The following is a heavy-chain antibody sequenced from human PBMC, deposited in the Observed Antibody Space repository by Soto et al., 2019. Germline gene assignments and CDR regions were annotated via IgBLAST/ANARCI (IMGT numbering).Heavy chain of an antibody. Sequence: QVQLVQSGAEVKKPGSSVKVSCKASGGTFSSYTISWVRQAPGQGLEWMGRIIPILGIANYAQKFQGRVTITADKSTRTAYMELSSLRSEDTAVSYCARDWRHPHDDGMDVWGQGTTVTVSS. V-gene: IGHV1-69*08. CDR2: IIPILGIA. CDR3: ARDWRHPHDDGMDV. D-gene: IGHD1-1*01. CDR1: GGTFSSYT. J-gene: IGHJ6*02.